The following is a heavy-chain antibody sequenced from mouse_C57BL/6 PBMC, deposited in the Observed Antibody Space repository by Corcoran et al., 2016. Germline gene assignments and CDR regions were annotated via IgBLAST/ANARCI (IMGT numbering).Heavy chain of an antibody. CDR2: INPNNGGT. CDR1: GYTFTDYY. CDR3: APVAVDY. Sequence: EVQLQQSGPELVKPGASVKISCKASGYTFTDYYMNWVMQSHGKSLEWIGDINPNNGGTSYNQKFKGKATLTVDKSSSTAYMELRSLTSEDSAVDYCAPVAVDYWGQGTTLTVSS. V-gene: IGHV1-26*01. D-gene: IGHD1-1*02. J-gene: IGHJ2*01.